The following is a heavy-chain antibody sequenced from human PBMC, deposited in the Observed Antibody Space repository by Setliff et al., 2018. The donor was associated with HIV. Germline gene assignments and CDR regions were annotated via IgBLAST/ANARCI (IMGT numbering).Heavy chain of an antibody. CDR2: FDPAHGET. V-gene: IGHV1-24*01. J-gene: IGHJ4*02. CDR3: ATFYNSGSLTSFDY. D-gene: IGHD3-10*01. CDR1: GYSLTELS. Sequence: VASVKVSCKVSGYSLTELSMHWVRQAPGKGLEWMGGFDPAHGETIYAQRFQGRVIMTEETSPDTAYMELSSLTSEDTAIYYCATFYNSGSLTSFDYWGQGTLVTVSS.